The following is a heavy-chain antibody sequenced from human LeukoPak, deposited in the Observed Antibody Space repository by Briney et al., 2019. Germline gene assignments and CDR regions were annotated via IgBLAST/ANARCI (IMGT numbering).Heavy chain of an antibody. CDR3: ARGDGSWPYYYGMDV. D-gene: IGHD1-26*01. J-gene: IGHJ6*02. CDR1: GFTFSSYA. Sequence: GGSLRLSCAASGFTFSSYAMSWVRQAPGKGLEWVSAISGSGGSTYYADSVKGRFTISRDNAKNSLYLQMNSLRAEDTAVYYCARGDGSWPYYYGMDVWGQGTTVTVSS. CDR2: ISGSGGST. V-gene: IGHV3-23*01.